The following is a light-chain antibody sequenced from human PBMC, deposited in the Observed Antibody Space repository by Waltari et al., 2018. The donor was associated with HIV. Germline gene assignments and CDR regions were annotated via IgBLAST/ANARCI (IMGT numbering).Light chain of an antibody. CDR2: DVS. J-gene: IGLJ2*01. V-gene: IGLV2-11*01. CDR3: CSYAGTYTWV. Sequence: QSALTQPRSVSGSPGQSVTISCRGSSPGLGSFNYVFWHQQHPGQVPKLVIFDVSMRPSGVPDRFSGSKSVNTASLTSSGLQAEDEADYSCCSYAGTYTWVFGGGTRLTVL. CDR1: SPGLGSFNY.